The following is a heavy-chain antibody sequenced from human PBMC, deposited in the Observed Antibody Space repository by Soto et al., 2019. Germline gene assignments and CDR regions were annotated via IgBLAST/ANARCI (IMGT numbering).Heavy chain of an antibody. CDR2: IYHSGST. J-gene: IGHJ4*02. CDR1: GGSISSGGYS. V-gene: IGHV4-30-2*01. Sequence: QLQLQESGSGLVKPSQTLSLTCAVSGGSISSGGYSWSWIRQPPGQGLEGIGYIYHSGSTYYNPSLTSRVTISVDRSKNQFSLKLSSVTAADTAVYYCAGGGSGSYDYWGQGTLVTVSS. D-gene: IGHD3-10*01. CDR3: AGGGSGSYDY.